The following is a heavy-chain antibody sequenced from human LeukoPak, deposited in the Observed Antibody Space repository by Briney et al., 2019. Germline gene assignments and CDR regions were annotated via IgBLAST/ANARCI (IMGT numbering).Heavy chain of an antibody. CDR1: GFTFSSYE. Sequence: GGSLRLSCAASGFTFSSYEMNWARQAPGKGLEWVSYISSSGNNIYFADSVKGRFTISRDNAKNSLFLQMNSLRAEDTAVYYCARVTYAVPDYWGQGTLVAVSS. CDR2: ISSSGNNI. D-gene: IGHD2/OR15-2a*01. J-gene: IGHJ4*02. CDR3: ARVTYAVPDY. V-gene: IGHV3-48*03.